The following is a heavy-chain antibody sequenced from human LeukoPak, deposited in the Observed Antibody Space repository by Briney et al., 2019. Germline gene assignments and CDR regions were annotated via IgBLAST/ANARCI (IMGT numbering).Heavy chain of an antibody. V-gene: IGHV4-30-4*01. Sequence: PSETLSLTCTVSGGSISSGDYYWSWIRQPPGKGLEWIGYIYYSGSTNYNPSLKSRVTISVDTSKNQFSLKLSSVTAADTAVYYCARHAPEQSGYPYLYFDLWGRGTLVTVSS. CDR1: GGSISSGDYY. CDR3: ARHAPEQSGYPYLYFDL. CDR2: IYYSGST. D-gene: IGHD3-22*01. J-gene: IGHJ2*01.